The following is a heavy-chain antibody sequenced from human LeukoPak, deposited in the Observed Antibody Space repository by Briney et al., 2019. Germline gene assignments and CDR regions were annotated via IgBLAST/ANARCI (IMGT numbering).Heavy chain of an antibody. Sequence: GRSLKLSCAASGFTFSSYGMHWVRQAPGKGLEWVAVISYDGSNKYYADSVKGRFTISRDNSKNTLYLQMNSLRAEDTAVYYCANERSTLVSDAFDIWGQGTMVTVSS. CDR3: ANERSTLVSDAFDI. J-gene: IGHJ3*02. V-gene: IGHV3-30*18. CDR1: GFTFSSYG. CDR2: ISYDGSNK.